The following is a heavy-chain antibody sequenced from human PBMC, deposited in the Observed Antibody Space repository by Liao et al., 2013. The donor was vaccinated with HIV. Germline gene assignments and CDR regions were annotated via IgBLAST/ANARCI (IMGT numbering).Heavy chain of an antibody. Sequence: QVQLQQWGAGLLKPSETLSLTCAVYDESFSGYYWSWIRQPPGKGLESIGEINHSGSTNYNPSLKSRVTMSVDTSKKQFSLKLSSVTAADTAVYYCARDRIAARFSGDYYYYMDVWGKGTTVTVSS. V-gene: IGHV4-34*01. CDR1: DESFSGYY. D-gene: IGHD6-6*01. CDR3: ARDRIAARFSGDYYYYMDV. J-gene: IGHJ6*03. CDR2: INHSGST.